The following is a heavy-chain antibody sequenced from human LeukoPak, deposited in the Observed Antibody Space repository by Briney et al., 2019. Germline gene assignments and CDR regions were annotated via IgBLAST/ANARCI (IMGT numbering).Heavy chain of an antibody. J-gene: IGHJ4*02. CDR1: GFTFTSYA. D-gene: IGHD3-3*01. Sequence: GGSLSLSGEAPGFTFTSYAMGWVGRAPGKGLKWVSAISGSGGSTYYADSVKGRFTISRDNSKNTLYLQMNSLRAEDTAVYYCAKDFLYYDFDYWGQGTLVTVSS. CDR2: ISGSGGST. V-gene: IGHV3-23*01. CDR3: AKDFLYYDFDY.